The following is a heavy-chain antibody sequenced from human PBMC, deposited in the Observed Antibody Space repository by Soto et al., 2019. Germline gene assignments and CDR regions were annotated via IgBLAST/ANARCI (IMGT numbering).Heavy chain of an antibody. J-gene: IGHJ3*02. CDR3: ARRRYSSGWYDAFDI. Sequence: PGGFLRLSCAASGFTFSSYSMNWVRQAPGKGLEWVSYISSSSSTIYYADSVKGRFTISRDNAKNSLYLQMNSLRAEDTAVYYCARRRYSSGWYDAFDIWGQGTMVTVSS. D-gene: IGHD6-19*01. V-gene: IGHV3-48*01. CDR2: ISSSSSTI. CDR1: GFTFSSYS.